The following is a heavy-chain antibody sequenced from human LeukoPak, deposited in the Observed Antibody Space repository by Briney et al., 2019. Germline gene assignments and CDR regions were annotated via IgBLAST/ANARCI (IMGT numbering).Heavy chain of an antibody. J-gene: IGHJ4*02. V-gene: IGHV3-30*03. CDR1: GFTFSSYG. CDR3: ARAGYSYGLFDY. D-gene: IGHD5-18*01. Sequence: GGSLRLSCAASGFTFSSYGMHWVRQAPGKGLEWVAVISYDGSNKYYADSVKGRFTISRDNSKNTLYLQMNSLRAEDTAVYYCARAGYSYGLFDYWGQGTLVTVSS. CDR2: ISYDGSNK.